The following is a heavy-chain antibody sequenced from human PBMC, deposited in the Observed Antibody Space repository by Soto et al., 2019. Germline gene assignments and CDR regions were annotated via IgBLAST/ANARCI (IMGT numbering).Heavy chain of an antibody. CDR2: INPNSGGT. V-gene: IGHV1-2*02. CDR3: ARGRSGDFDI. D-gene: IGHD3-16*01. CDR1: GYSFTGYS. Sequence: QVQLVQSGAEVKKPGASVKVSCKASGYSFTGYSMHWARQAPGQGLEWMGWINPNSGGTNYAQTFQGRVTMTRDTSITTAYMELSRLRSDDTAVYYCARGRSGDFDIWGQGTMVTVSS. J-gene: IGHJ3*02.